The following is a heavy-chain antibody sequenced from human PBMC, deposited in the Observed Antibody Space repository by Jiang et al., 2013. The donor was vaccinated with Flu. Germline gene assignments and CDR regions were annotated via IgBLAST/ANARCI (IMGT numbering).Heavy chain of an antibody. CDR3: ARDSNYSNNIYGMDV. V-gene: IGHV4-59*13. CDR1: GGSISSYY. J-gene: IGHJ6*02. Sequence: GLVKPSETLSLTCTVSGGSISSYYWSWIRQPPGKGLEWIGYIYYSGSTNYNPSLKSRVTISVDTSKNQFSLKLSSVTAADTAVYYCARDSNYSNNIYGMDVWGQGTTVTVSS. CDR2: IYYSGST. D-gene: IGHD4-11*01.